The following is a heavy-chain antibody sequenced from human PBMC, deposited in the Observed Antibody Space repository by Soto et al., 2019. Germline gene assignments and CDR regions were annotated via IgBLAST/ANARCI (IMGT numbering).Heavy chain of an antibody. CDR3: ARGIAVAGNPSDY. CDR2: INHSGST. Sequence: PSETLSLTCAVYGGSFSGYYWSWIRQPPGKGLEWIGEINHSGSTNYNPSLKSRVTISVDTSKNQFSLKLSSVTAADTAVYYCARGIAVAGNPSDYWGQGTLVTVSS. J-gene: IGHJ4*02. V-gene: IGHV4-34*01. D-gene: IGHD6-19*01. CDR1: GGSFSGYY.